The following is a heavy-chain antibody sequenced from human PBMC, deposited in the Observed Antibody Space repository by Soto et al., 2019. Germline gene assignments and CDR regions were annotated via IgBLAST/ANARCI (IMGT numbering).Heavy chain of an antibody. CDR2: IYYSGST. V-gene: IGHV4-59*01. Sequence: PSETLSLTCTVSGGSTTRYSWSWIRQPPGKGLEWIGNIYYSGSTNYNPSLKSRVTISVDTSKNQFSLKLSSVTAADTAVYYCARTYGDCFDYWGQGTLVTVS. D-gene: IGHD4-17*01. CDR3: ARTYGDCFDY. CDR1: GGSTTRYS. J-gene: IGHJ4*02.